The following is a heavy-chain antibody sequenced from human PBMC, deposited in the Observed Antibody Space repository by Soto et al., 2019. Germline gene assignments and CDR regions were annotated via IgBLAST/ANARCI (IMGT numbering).Heavy chain of an antibody. CDR1: GYSFNSYW. Sequence: GESLKIPRKTSGYSFNSYWIGWVRQMPGQGLEWVGLIYPTNSDTRSSPSFQGQVTVSADKSIDTAYLQWISLKASDTAMYYCVRPESNGWDDHWGQGTLVTV. V-gene: IGHV5-51*01. CDR3: VRPESNGWDDH. J-gene: IGHJ5*02. D-gene: IGHD6-19*01. CDR2: IYPTNSDT.